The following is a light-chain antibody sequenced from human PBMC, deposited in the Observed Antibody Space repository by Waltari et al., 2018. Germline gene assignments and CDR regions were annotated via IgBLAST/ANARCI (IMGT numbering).Light chain of an antibody. J-gene: IGKJ3*01. CDR2: GSS. Sequence: DIQMTQSPSFLSASVGDRVTITCRASQRISSYLNWYQQQAGKGPKLLIYGSSSLQSGVPSRFSGTGSGTDFTLTINGPQPEDFATYYCQQAYNRITFGPGTTVDFK. V-gene: IGKV1-39*01. CDR1: QRISSY. CDR3: QQAYNRIT.